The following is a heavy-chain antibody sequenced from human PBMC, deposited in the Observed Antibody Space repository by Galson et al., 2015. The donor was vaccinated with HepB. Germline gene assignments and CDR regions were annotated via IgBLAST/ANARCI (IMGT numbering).Heavy chain of an antibody. J-gene: IGHJ4*02. D-gene: IGHD4-11*01. CDR3: VRDAPTAFFDY. CDR1: GHAFEHFW. CDR2: ITSDGSDT. V-gene: IGHV3-74*03. Sequence: SLRVSCAASGHAFEHFWMHWVRQVPGKGLVWVSRITSDGSDTKYADSVEGRFTVSSDNAKNTLSLQMNSLIPEDTAIYYCVRDAPTAFFDYWGQGTQVTVSS.